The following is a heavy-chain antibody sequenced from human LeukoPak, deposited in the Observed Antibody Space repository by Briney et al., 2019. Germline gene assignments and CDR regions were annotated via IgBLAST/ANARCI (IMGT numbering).Heavy chain of an antibody. CDR1: GYTFTSYG. V-gene: IGHV1-18*01. CDR2: ISAYNGNT. CDR3: AAVRECSSTSCYDSNWFGP. D-gene: IGHD2-2*01. J-gene: IGHJ5*02. Sequence: ASVKVSCKASGYTFTSYGISWVRQAPGQGLEWMGWISAYNGNTNYAQKLQGRVTMTTDTSTSTAYMELRSLRSEDTAVYYCAAVRECSSTSCYDSNWFGPWGQGTLVTVSS.